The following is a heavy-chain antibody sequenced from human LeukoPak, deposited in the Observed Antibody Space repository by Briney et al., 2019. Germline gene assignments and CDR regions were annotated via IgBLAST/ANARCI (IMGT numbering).Heavy chain of an antibody. Sequence: GGSLRLSCAASGFSFSSYSMNWVRQAPGEGLEWVSTISGGGGSTYYADSVKGRFTISRDNSKNTLYLQVNSLRAEDTAVYYCAKGGKWDVTPFDYWGQGTLVTVSS. CDR1: GFSFSSYS. J-gene: IGHJ4*02. CDR3: AKGGKWDVTPFDY. V-gene: IGHV3-23*01. D-gene: IGHD1-26*01. CDR2: ISGGGGST.